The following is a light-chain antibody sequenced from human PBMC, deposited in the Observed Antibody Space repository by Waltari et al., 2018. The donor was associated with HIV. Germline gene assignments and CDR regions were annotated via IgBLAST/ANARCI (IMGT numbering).Light chain of an antibody. Sequence: EKVMTQSPATLSVSPGERATLSCRASQSVCSNLAWYQQKPGQAPRLLIYGASTRATGLPARFSGSGSGTEFTLTISSLQSEDFAVYYCQQYNNWPITFGQGTRLEIK. J-gene: IGKJ5*01. CDR2: GAS. CDR1: QSVCSN. V-gene: IGKV3-15*01. CDR3: QQYNNWPIT.